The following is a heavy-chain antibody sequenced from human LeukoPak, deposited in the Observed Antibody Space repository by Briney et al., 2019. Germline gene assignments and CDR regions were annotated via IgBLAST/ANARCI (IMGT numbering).Heavy chain of an antibody. Sequence: SETLSLTCIVSGGSISGYYWSWIRQPPGKGLELIGYFHNSGTSTYNPSLKSRVTISADTSKNQFSLKLSSVTAADTAVYYCARSRGDWNYLGWGQGTLVTVSS. CDR3: ARSRGDWNYLG. CDR2: FHNSGTS. CDR1: GGSISGYY. V-gene: IGHV4-59*08. J-gene: IGHJ4*02. D-gene: IGHD1-7*01.